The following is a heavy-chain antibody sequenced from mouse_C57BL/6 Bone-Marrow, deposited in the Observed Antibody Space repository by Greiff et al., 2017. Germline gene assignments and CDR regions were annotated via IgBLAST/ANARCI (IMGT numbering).Heavy chain of an antibody. CDR3: TTIYPYYYGSSYGAMDY. CDR1: GFNIKDYY. Sequence: EVQLQQSGAELVRPGASVKLSCTASGFNIKDYYMHWVKQRPEQGLEWIGRIDPEDGDTEYAPKFPGKATMTADTSSNTAYLQLSSLTSEDTAVYYCTTIYPYYYGSSYGAMDYWGQGTSVTVSS. V-gene: IGHV14-1*01. CDR2: IDPEDGDT. D-gene: IGHD1-1*01. J-gene: IGHJ4*01.